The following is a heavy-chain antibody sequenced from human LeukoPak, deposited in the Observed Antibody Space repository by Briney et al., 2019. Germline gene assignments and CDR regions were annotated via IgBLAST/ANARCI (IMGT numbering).Heavy chain of an antibody. J-gene: IGHJ4*02. Sequence: GGSLRLSCAASGFTFSSYSMNWVRQAPGKGLEWVSYISSSSSTIYYADSVKGRFTVPRDNAKNSLYLQMNSLRAEDTAVYYCARDMDDFWSGPTKYWGQGTLVTVSS. D-gene: IGHD3-3*01. CDR3: ARDMDDFWSGPTKY. CDR2: ISSSSSTI. CDR1: GFTFSSYS. V-gene: IGHV3-48*01.